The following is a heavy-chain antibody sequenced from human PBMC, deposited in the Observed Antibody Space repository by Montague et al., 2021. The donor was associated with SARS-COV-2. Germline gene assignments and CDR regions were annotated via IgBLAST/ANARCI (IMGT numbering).Heavy chain of an antibody. D-gene: IGHD2-21*02. CDR2: IYYAGYI. CDR1: GYSISSGYF. V-gene: IGHV4-38-2*02. Sequence: SETLSLTCTVFGYSISSGYFWAWLRQPPGKGLEWIGSIYYAGYIHYNPSLKSRVSISIDTSRNQLSLRATDVAAADTAVYYCARAPCVGDCNSLAIWFDPWGQGTLVSVSS. CDR3: ARAPCVGDCNSLAIWFDP. J-gene: IGHJ5*02.